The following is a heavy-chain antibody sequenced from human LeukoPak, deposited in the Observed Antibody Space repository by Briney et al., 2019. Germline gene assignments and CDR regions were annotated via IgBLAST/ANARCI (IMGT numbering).Heavy chain of an antibody. CDR3: ARGVMDWLLSSYYGMDV. J-gene: IGHJ6*02. V-gene: IGHV1-18*01. D-gene: IGHD3/OR15-3a*01. CDR2: ISAYNGNT. Sequence: ASVEVSCKASGYTFTSYGISWVRQAPGQGLEWMGWISAYNGNTNYAQKLQGRVTMTTDTSTSTAYMELRSLRSDDTAVYYCARGVMDWLLSSYYGMDVWGQGTTVTVSS. CDR1: GYTFTSYG.